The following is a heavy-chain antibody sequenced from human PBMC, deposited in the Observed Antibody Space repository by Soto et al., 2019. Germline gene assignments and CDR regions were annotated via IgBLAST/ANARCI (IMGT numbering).Heavy chain of an antibody. CDR2: IIPIFGTA. CDR1: GGTFNRYT. V-gene: IGHV1-69*01. CDR3: ALWGFRDGNNSKYNFSGMDV. J-gene: IGHJ6*02. Sequence: VQLVQSGAEVKKPGSSVKLSCKASGGTFNRYTISWVRQAPGQGLEWMGGIIPIFGTANYAQKLQRRVASIADEPTRAAYLELRSLRSEDTAVYYRALWGFRDGNNSKYNFSGMDVWGQGTTVTVSS. D-gene: IGHD1-1*01.